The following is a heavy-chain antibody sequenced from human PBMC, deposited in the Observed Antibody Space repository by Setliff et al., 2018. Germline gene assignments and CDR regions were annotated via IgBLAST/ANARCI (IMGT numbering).Heavy chain of an antibody. CDR2: IIPIFGTA. V-gene: IGHV1-69*06. J-gene: IGHJ5*02. CDR1: GYTLTELS. D-gene: IGHD3-3*01. CDR3: ASPFPHGWSGYYGVGWFDP. Sequence: SVKVSCKVSGYTLTELSMHWVRQAPGQGLEWMGGIIPIFGTANYAQKFQGRVTITADKSTSTAYMELSSLRSEDTAVYYCASPFPHGWSGYYGVGWFDPWGQGTLVTVSS.